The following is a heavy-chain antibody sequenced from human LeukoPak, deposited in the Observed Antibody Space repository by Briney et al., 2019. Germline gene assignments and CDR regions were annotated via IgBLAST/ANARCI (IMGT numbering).Heavy chain of an antibody. CDR3: ARQGSISAFDF. J-gene: IGHJ4*02. D-gene: IGHD3-3*02. V-gene: IGHV4-34*01. Sequence: SETLSLTCTVSGGSISSYYWSWIRQPPGKGLEWIGEIDHSGNTKYNPSLKSRVTISVDTSKNQFSLNLRALSAADTAVYFCARQGSISAFDFWGRGTLVTVSS. CDR1: GGSISSYY. CDR2: IDHSGNT.